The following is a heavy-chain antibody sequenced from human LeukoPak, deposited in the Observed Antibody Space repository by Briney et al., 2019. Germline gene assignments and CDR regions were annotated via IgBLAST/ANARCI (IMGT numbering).Heavy chain of an antibody. J-gene: IGHJ4*02. CDR1: GFTVSSNY. CDR3: ASLPYSAPYSFDY. CDR2: IYSGGNT. D-gene: IGHD2-15*01. Sequence: GGSLRLSCAASGFTVSSNYMSWVRQAPGKGLEWVSVIYSGGNTYYADSVKGRFTIPRDNSKNTLYLQMNSLRAEDTAAYYCASLPYSAPYSFDYWGQGTRVTVSS. V-gene: IGHV3-53*01.